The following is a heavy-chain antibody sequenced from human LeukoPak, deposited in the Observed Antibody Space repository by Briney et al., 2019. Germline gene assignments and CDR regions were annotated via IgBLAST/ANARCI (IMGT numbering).Heavy chain of an antibody. J-gene: IGHJ4*02. Sequence: GGSLRLSCAASGFIFSTYGMYWVRRAPGKGLEWVAFIRHDGSIKNYADSVKGRSTISRDNSKNTLYLQMSSLRAEDTAVYYCAKDSLADIDYWGQGTLVTVSS. D-gene: IGHD3-16*01. CDR1: GFIFSTYG. CDR2: IRHDGSIK. V-gene: IGHV3-30*02. CDR3: AKDSLADIDY.